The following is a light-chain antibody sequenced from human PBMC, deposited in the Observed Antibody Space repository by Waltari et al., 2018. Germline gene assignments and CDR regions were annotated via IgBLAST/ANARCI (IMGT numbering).Light chain of an antibody. CDR2: EVN. Sequence: QSALTQPPSVSKSLGQSVTISCTGTSSDIGGYNGVSWYQQHSGTVPRLLICEVNKRPSGVSDRFSGSKSGNTASLTISGLQAEDEADYYCGSYRSGSTYIFGAGTRLTVL. J-gene: IGLJ1*01. CDR3: GSYRSGSTYI. CDR1: SSDIGGYNG. V-gene: IGLV2-18*02.